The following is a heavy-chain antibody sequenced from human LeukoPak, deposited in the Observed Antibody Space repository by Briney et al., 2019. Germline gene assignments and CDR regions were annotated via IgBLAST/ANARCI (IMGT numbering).Heavy chain of an antibody. Sequence: ASVKVSCKASGYTFTSYDINWVRQATGQGLEWMGWMNPNSGNTGYAQKFQGRVTMTRNTSISTAYMGLSSLRSEDTAVYYCARGRYCSSTSCPYNWFDPWGQGTLVTVSS. CDR3: ARGRYCSSTSCPYNWFDP. CDR2: MNPNSGNT. D-gene: IGHD2-2*01. J-gene: IGHJ5*02. V-gene: IGHV1-8*01. CDR1: GYTFTSYD.